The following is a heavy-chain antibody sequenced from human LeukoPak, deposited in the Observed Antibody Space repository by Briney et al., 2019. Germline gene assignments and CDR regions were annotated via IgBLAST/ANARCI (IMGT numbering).Heavy chain of an antibody. Sequence: GGSLRLSCAASGFTFSSYGMHWVRQAPGKGLEWVAVIWYDGSNRYYADSVKGRFTISRDNSKNTLYLQMNSLRAEDTAVYYCARDLGVGATHIYWGQGTLVTVSS. CDR1: GFTFSSYG. CDR2: IWYDGSNR. V-gene: IGHV3-33*01. CDR3: ARDLGVGATHIY. D-gene: IGHD1-26*01. J-gene: IGHJ4*02.